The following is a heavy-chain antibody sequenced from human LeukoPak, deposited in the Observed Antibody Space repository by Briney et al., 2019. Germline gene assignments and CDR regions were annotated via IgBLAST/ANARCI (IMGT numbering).Heavy chain of an antibody. D-gene: IGHD1-14*01. J-gene: IGHJ4*02. CDR1: RFTFSNYA. CDR3: ARDTWNHIGF. V-gene: IGHV3-33*01. CDR2: IWYDGSNK. Sequence: GGSLRLSCAVSRFTFSNYAMHWVRQAPGKGLEWVAIIWYDGSNKYYADSVKGRFTISRDNAKNTLYLQMNSLRAEDTAVYYCARDTWNHIGFWGQGTLVTVSS.